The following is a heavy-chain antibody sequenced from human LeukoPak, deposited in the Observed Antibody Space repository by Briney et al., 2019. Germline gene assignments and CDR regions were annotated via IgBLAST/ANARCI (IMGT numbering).Heavy chain of an antibody. CDR3: ARELPREVTLDY. CDR1: EFNFFIYG. J-gene: IGHJ4*01. Sequence: VGSLRLSCVASEFNFFIYGMQWVRQAPGKGLVWVSRIFTDGSTTSYADSVKGRFTISRDNTKNTLYLQMNSLRAEDTAVYYCARELPREVTLDYWGQGTLVTVSP. V-gene: IGHV3-74*01. CDR2: IFTDGSTT. D-gene: IGHD2-21*02.